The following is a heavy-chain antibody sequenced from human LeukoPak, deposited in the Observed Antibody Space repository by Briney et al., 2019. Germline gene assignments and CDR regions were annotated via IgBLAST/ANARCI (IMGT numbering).Heavy chain of an antibody. CDR3: ARTSLGGAWFDP. CDR1: GGSISSGDYY. Sequence: SETLSLTCTVSGGSISSGDYYWRWLRQPPGKGLEWIGYIYYNGSTYYNPSLKSRVTISVDTSKNQFSLKLSSVTAADTAVYYCARTSLGGAWFDPWGQGTLGTVSS. J-gene: IGHJ5*01. V-gene: IGHV4-30-4*08. CDR2: IYYNGST. D-gene: IGHD4-17*01.